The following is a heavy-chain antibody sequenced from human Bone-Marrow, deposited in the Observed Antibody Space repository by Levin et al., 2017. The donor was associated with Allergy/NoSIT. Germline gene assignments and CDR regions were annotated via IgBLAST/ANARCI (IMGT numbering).Heavy chain of an antibody. D-gene: IGHD2-2*01. CDR2: ISAYNGNT. J-gene: IGHJ6*03. V-gene: IGHV1-18*01. Sequence: GESLKISCQASGYTFTSYGITWVRQAPGQGLEWMGWISAYNGNTNYAQKFQDRVTMTTDTSTRTAYMELRSLRSDDTAVYYCARARGVPAARGGTDNGFWSPYLYYMDVWGKGTTVTVSS. CDR1: GYTFTSYG. CDR3: ARARGVPAARGGTDNGFWSPYLYYMDV.